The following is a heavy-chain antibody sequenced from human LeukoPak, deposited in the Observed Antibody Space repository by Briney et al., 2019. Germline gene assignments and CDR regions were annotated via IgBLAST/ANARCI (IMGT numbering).Heavy chain of an antibody. D-gene: IGHD3-10*01. V-gene: IGHV1-24*01. J-gene: IGHJ4*02. CDR3: ARSYYGSGATEIFC. CDR1: GYTLTELS. CDR2: FDPEDGET. Sequence: ASVKVSCKVSGYTLTELSMHWVRQAPGKGLEWMGGFDPEDGETIYAQKFQGRVTMTEDTSTDTAYMELSRLRSDDTAVYYCARSYYGSGATEIFCWGQGTLVTVSS.